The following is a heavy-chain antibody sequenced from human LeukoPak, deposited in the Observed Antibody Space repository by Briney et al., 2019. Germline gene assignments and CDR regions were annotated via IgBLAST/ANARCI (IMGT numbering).Heavy chain of an antibody. CDR2: LKEDGSEK. CDR3: ARGLKFTLFFDPKDAFDI. Sequence: PGGSLRLSCAASGFTFSSYWMSWVRDSPGKGRGGVANLKEDGSEKYYVHSVTGVDMISREYARKSLFLHMNRLRAEETGVYFFARGLKFTLFFDPKDAFDIWGQGTRVTVSS. J-gene: IGHJ3*02. V-gene: IGHV3-7*04. CDR1: GFTFSSYW.